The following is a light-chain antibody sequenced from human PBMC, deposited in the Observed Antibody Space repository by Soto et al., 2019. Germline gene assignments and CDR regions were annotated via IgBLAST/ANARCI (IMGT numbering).Light chain of an antibody. CDR3: QQYGSSGT. CDR1: QGISSY. Sequence: IQMTQSPSSLSASTGDRVTITCRASQGISSYLAWYQQKPGKAPKLLIYAASTLQSGVPSRFSGSGSGTDFTLTISRLEPEDFAVYYCQQYGSSGTFGQGTKVDIK. CDR2: AAS. J-gene: IGKJ1*01. V-gene: IGKV1-8*01.